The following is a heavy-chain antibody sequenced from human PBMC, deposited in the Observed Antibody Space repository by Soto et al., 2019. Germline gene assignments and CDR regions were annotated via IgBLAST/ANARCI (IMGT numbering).Heavy chain of an antibody. CDR1: GFTFSSYG. CDR3: AKSHMGYSSGCSDY. Sequence: HPGGSLRLSCAASGFTFSSYGMHWVRQAPGKGLEWVAVISYDGSNKYYADSVKGRFTISRDNSKNTLYLQMNSLRAEDTAVYYCAKSHMGYSSGCSDYWGQGTLVTVSS. V-gene: IGHV3-30*18. D-gene: IGHD6-19*01. CDR2: ISYDGSNK. J-gene: IGHJ4*02.